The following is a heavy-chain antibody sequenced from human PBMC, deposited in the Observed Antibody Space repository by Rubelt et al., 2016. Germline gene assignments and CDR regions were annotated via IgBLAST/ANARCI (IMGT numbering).Heavy chain of an antibody. V-gene: IGHV4-34*01. J-gene: IGHJ4*02. CDR1: GGSFSGYY. D-gene: IGHD6-19*01. CDR2: INHSGST. CDR3: ETLTGIAVAGTWVDY. Sequence: QVQLQQWGAGLLKPSETLSLTCAVYGGSFSGYYWSWIRQPPGKGLEWIGEINHSGSTNYNPSLKCRVTISVDTSKNQFSLELSSVTAADTAVYYCETLTGIAVAGTWVDYWGQGTLVTVSS.